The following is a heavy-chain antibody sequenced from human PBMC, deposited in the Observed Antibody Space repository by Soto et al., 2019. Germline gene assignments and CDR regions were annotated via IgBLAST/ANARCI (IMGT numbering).Heavy chain of an antibody. V-gene: IGHV2-5*02. CDR1: GFSLSTSGVG. CDR2: IYWDDDK. CDR3: AHFYYGSGSHWGFGY. D-gene: IGHD3-10*01. J-gene: IGHJ4*02. Sequence: QITLKESGPTLVKPTQTLTRTCTFSGFSLSTSGVGVGWIHQPPGKALEWLANIYWDDDKRYSPSLKSRLTITKDTSKNQVVLTMTNMDPVDTATYYCAHFYYGSGSHWGFGYWGQGTLVTVSS.